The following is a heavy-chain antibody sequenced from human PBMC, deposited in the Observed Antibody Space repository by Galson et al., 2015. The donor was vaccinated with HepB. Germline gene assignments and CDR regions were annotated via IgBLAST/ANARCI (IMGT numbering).Heavy chain of an antibody. CDR3: ARDYDGNGYSWVLDY. D-gene: IGHD3-22*01. CDR1: GFIFSRYS. CDR2: ISSSGSYI. J-gene: IGHJ4*02. V-gene: IGHV3-21*01. Sequence: SLRLSCAASGFIFSRYSMNRVRQAPGKGLEWVSSISSSGSYIYYADSVKGRFTISRDNAKNSLYLQMNSLRAEDTAVYYCARDYDGNGYSWVLDYWGQGTLVTVSS.